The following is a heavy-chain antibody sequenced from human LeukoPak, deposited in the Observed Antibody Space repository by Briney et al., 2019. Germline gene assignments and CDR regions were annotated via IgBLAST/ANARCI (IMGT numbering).Heavy chain of an antibody. V-gene: IGHV3-23*01. Sequence: GGSLTLTCAASGFTFSSYAMSWVRQAPGKGLEWVSAMSGSGGSTYYADSVKGRFTISRDNSKNTLYLQMNSLRAEDTAVYYCAKEEYGSGDYYFDYWGQGTLVTVPS. J-gene: IGHJ4*02. CDR2: MSGSGGST. CDR1: GFTFSSYA. D-gene: IGHD3-10*01. CDR3: AKEEYGSGDYYFDY.